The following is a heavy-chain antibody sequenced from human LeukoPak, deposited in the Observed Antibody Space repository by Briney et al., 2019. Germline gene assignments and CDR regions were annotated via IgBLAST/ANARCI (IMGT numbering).Heavy chain of an antibody. CDR1: WFTVSSSY. J-gene: IGHJ4*02. V-gene: IGHV3-53*01. CDR3: ARRGDGGRSFDY. D-gene: IGHD4-23*01. CDR2: IYGGGST. Sequence: AGGSLRLSCAASWFTVSSSYMNWVRQAPGKGLEWVSLIYGGGSTYYADSVKGRFTISRDNSKDTLYLQMNSLRAEDTAVYYCARRGDGGRSFDYWGQGTLVTVSS.